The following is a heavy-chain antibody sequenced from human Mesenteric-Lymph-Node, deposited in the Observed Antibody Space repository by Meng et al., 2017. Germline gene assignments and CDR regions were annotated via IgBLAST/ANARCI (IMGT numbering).Heavy chain of an antibody. D-gene: IGHD5-18*01. Sequence: VRLTSSGPGLLKPSQTLSPTCTVSGASIGSGDYYWSWIRQPPGKGLELIGHIYYSGGTSYNPSLKSRVTISVDTSNNQFSLKLSSVTAADTAVYYCARVGWRQWSFDLWGRGTLVTVSS. CDR1: GASIGSGDYY. J-gene: IGHJ2*01. CDR2: IYYSGGT. CDR3: ARVGWRQWSFDL. V-gene: IGHV4-30-4*01.